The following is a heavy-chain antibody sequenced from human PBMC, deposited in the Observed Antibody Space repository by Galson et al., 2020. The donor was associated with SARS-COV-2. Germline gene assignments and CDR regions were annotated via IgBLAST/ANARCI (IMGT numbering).Heavy chain of an antibody. J-gene: IGHJ4*02. CDR2: IYSEGSST. D-gene: IGHD1-26*01. V-gene: IGHV3-74*01. Sequence: GGSLRLSCAASGFTFSSYWMHWVRQAPGKGLVWVSRIYSEGSSTSYADSVKGRFTISGDNAKNTLYLQMNSLRAEDTAVYYCERGEVGNDYFDYGDQGTLVTVSS. CDR3: ERGEVGNDYFDY. CDR1: GFTFSSYW.